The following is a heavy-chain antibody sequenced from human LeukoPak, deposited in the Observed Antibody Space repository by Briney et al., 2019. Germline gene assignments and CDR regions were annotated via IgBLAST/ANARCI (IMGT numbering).Heavy chain of an antibody. CDR3: ARESRRGLSRKFDY. V-gene: IGHV4-30-4*02. CDR2: IYYSGST. D-gene: IGHD1-14*01. Sequence: PSETLSLTCTVSGGSISSGDYYWSWIRQPPGKGLEWIGYIYYSGSTYYNPSLKSRVTISVDTSKNQFSLKLSSVTAADTAVYYCARESRRGLSRKFDYWGQGTLVTVSS. J-gene: IGHJ4*02. CDR1: GGSISSGDYY.